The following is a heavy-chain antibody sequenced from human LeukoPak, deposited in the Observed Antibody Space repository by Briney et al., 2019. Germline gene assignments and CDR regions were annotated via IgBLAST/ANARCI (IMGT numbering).Heavy chain of an antibody. CDR1: GGSISSSSYY. V-gene: IGHV4-39*01. J-gene: IGHJ5*02. CDR3: ARHAEGYCSGGSCYGVPNWFDP. CDR2: IYYGGST. Sequence: KPSETLSLTCTVSGGSISSSSYYWGWIRQPPGKGLEWIGSIYYGGSTYYNPSLKSRVTISVDTSKNQFSLKLSSVTAADTAVYYCARHAEGYCSGGSCYGVPNWFDPWGQGTLVTVSS. D-gene: IGHD2-15*01.